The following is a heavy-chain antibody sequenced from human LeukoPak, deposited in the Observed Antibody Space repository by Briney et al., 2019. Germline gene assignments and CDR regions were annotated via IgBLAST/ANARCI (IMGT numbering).Heavy chain of an antibody. CDR2: ISRDGTSQ. CDR3: ARAAYCTSTSCHFSGYAQRPLDS. J-gene: IGHJ4*02. D-gene: IGHD2-2*01. V-gene: IGHV3-30*03. CDR1: GFTFNTYG. Sequence: GGSLRLSCVTSGFTFNTYGIHWVRQAPGKGLEWVAGISRDGTSQDYADSVKGRFTISRDNSKNTLYLQMNSLRTEDTAVYYCARAAYCTSTSCHFSGYAQRPLDSWGQGTLVTVSS.